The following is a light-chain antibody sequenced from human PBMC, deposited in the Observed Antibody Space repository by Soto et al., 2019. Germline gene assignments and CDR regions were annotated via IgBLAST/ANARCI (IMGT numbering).Light chain of an antibody. CDR1: QSLSSN. CDR3: QQYSNWPPIT. Sequence: EIVMTQSPVTLSVSPGERATLSCRASQSLSSNLAWYQQKPGQDPRLLIYGASTRATGIPARFSGSGSGTEFTLTISSLQSEDFSVYYCQQYSNWPPITFGPGTKVDIK. CDR2: GAS. J-gene: IGKJ3*01. V-gene: IGKV3-15*01.